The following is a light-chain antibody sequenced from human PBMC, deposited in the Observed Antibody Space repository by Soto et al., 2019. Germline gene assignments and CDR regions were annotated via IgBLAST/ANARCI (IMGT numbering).Light chain of an antibody. CDR1: QSVRTY. J-gene: IGKJ1*01. Sequence: DIQMTQSPSSLSASIGDRVTITCRASQSVRTYLNWYQQKPGKAPKLLIYGVSTLHNGVPSRFCASGSGTDFTLTISSLQPEDLAIYFCQQSYSTPWTFGPGTKVELK. V-gene: IGKV1-39*01. CDR3: QQSYSTPWT. CDR2: GVS.